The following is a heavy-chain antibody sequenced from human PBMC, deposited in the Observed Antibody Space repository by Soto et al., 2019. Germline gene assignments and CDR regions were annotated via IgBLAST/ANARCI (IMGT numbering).Heavy chain of an antibody. CDR2: IYYSGTT. Sequence: WETLCLTCGVSDGSMGNYYWNWIRQSPGKGLEWIGYIYYSGTTNSNPPLKSRVTISIDTSKNQFSLHLTSVTSADTAVYYCAIHQDLWXWGQGPLVTVSX. CDR3: AIHQDLWX. V-gene: IGHV4-59*01. D-gene: IGHD2-8*02. J-gene: IGHJ4*02. CDR1: DGSMGNYY.